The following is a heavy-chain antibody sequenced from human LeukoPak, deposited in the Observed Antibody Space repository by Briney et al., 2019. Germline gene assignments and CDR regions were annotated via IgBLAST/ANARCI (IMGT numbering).Heavy chain of an antibody. Sequence: PGGSLRLSCAASGFAFSSYWMSWVRQAPGKGLDWVANIKQDGNEKYYVDSVKGRFTISRDNAKTSLYLQMNSLRAEDTAVYYCARGILGYCSSTSCYPVYWFDPWGQGTLVTVSS. V-gene: IGHV3-7*01. CDR2: IKQDGNEK. J-gene: IGHJ5*02. CDR3: ARGILGYCSSTSCYPVYWFDP. D-gene: IGHD2-2*01. CDR1: GFAFSSYW.